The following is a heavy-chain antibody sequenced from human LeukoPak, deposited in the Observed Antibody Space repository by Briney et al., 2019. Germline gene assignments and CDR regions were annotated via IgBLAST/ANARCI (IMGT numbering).Heavy chain of an antibody. CDR1: GGSITNSY. Sequence: SETLSLTCTVSGGSITNSYWNWIRRSPGKGLEWSGYINYSGSTNYNPSLKSRVTISVDTSKNQFSLKLSSVTAADTAVYFCARDPLSTNDFDIWGQGTMVTVSS. V-gene: IGHV4-59*01. D-gene: IGHD1-1*01. CDR3: ARDPLSTNDFDI. CDR2: INYSGST. J-gene: IGHJ3*02.